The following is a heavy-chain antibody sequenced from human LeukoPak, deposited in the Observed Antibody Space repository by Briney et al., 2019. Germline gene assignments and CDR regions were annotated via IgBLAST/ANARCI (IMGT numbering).Heavy chain of an antibody. D-gene: IGHD4-17*01. J-gene: IGHJ4*02. CDR3: AKEMDGDGGYGY. V-gene: IGHV3-23*01. CDR1: GFTVSSNS. Sequence: SGGSLRLSCTVSGFTVSSNSMSWVRQAPGKGLEWVSAISGSGGSTYYADSVKGRFTISRDNSKNTLYLQMNSLRAEDTAVYYCAKEMDGDGGYGYWGQGTLVTVSS. CDR2: ISGSGGST.